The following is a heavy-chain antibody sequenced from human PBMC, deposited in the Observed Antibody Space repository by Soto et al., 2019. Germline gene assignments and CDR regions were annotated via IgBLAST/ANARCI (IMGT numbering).Heavy chain of an antibody. D-gene: IGHD2-21*02. J-gene: IGHJ4*02. CDR1: GYTFTSYA. CDR3: ARSIVVVTALDY. V-gene: IGHV1-3*05. Sequence: QVQLVQSGAEEKKPGASVKVSCKASGYTFTSYAMHWVRQAPGQRLEWMGWINAGNGNTKYSQKFQGKVTITRDTSASTDYMELSSLRSEDTAVYYCARSIVVVTALDYWGQVTLVTVSS. CDR2: INAGNGNT.